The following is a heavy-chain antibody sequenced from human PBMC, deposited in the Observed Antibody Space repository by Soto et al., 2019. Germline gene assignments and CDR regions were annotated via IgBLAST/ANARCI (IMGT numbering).Heavy chain of an antibody. D-gene: IGHD7-27*01. J-gene: IGHJ4*02. CDR1: GGSISSGGYS. V-gene: IGHV4-30-2*01. CDR3: AREELGIGRAFDY. Sequence: SETLSLTCAVSGGSISSGGYSWSWIRQPPGKGLEWIGYIYHSGSTYYNPSLKSRVTISVDRSKNQFSLKLSSVTAADTAVYYCAREELGIGRAFDYWGQGTLVTVSS. CDR2: IYHSGST.